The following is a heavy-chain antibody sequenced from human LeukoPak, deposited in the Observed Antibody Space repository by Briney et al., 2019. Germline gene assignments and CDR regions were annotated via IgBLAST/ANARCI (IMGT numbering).Heavy chain of an antibody. V-gene: IGHV3-21*05. Sequence: PGGSLRLSCAASGFTFSRYAINWVRQAPGKGLEWVSYINTDSSDIHYADSVKGRFTISRDNARNTLYLQLSSLRAEDSAVYYCARDTFHPGLIDSWGQGTLVTVSS. CDR1: GFTFSRYA. CDR2: INTDSSDI. CDR3: ARDTFHPGLIDS. J-gene: IGHJ4*02. D-gene: IGHD2-21*01.